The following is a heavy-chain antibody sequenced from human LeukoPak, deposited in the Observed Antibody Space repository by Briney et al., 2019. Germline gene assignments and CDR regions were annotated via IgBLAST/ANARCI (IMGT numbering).Heavy chain of an antibody. CDR2: INQSGST. CDR1: GGSFSGYY. CDR3: ARRITMVRGVSRGNNNWFDP. V-gene: IGHV4-34*01. J-gene: IGHJ5*02. Sequence: TSETLSLTCAVYGGSFSGYYWSWIRQPPGKGLEWIGEINQSGSTNYNPSLKSRVTISVDTSKNQFSLKLSSVTAADTAVYYCARRITMVRGVSRGNNNWFDPWGQGTLVTVSS. D-gene: IGHD3-10*01.